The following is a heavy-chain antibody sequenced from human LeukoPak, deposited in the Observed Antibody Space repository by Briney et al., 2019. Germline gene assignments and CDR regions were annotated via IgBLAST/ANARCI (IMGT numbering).Heavy chain of an antibody. V-gene: IGHV1-2*02. D-gene: IGHD6-19*01. CDR3: ARVGSSGWYVHPTLDY. J-gene: IGHJ4*02. Sequence: ASVKVSCKASGYTFTGYYMHWVRQAPGQGLEWMGWINPNSGDTNYAQKFQGRVTVTRDTFISTAYMELSRLRSDDTAVYYCARVGSSGWYVHPTLDYWGQGTLVTASS. CDR2: INPNSGDT. CDR1: GYTFTGYY.